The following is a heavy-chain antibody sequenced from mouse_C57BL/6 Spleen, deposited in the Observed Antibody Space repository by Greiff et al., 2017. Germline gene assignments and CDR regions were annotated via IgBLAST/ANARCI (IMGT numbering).Heavy chain of an antibody. CDR1: GYTFTSYW. CDR2: IDPSDSYT. V-gene: IGHV1-69*01. CDR3: ARSFYDGYHWYFDV. Sequence: QVQLQQPGAELVMPGASVKLSCKASGYTFTSYWMHWVKQRPGQGLEWIGEIDPSDSYTNYNQKFKGKSTLTVDKSSSTAYMQLSSLTSEDSAVYYCARSFYDGYHWYFDVWGTGTTVTVSS. D-gene: IGHD2-3*01. J-gene: IGHJ1*03.